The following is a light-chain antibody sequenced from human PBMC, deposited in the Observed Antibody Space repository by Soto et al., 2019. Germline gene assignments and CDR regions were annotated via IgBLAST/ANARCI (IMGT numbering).Light chain of an antibody. CDR2: DAS. V-gene: IGKV3-11*01. J-gene: IGKJ1*01. Sequence: EIVLTQSPAILSMSPGERATLSCRASQSVSSYFAWYQQKPGQAPRLLIYDASNRATGVPARFSGSGSGTDFTLTISSLEPEDFAVYYCQQRRYWPVTFGHGPKVEIK. CDR1: QSVSSY. CDR3: QQRRYWPVT.